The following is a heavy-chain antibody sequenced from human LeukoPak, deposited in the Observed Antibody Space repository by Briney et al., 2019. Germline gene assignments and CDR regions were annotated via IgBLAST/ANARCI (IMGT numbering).Heavy chain of an antibody. CDR1: GFTVSSNY. V-gene: IGHV3-66*02. D-gene: IGHD2-15*01. Sequence: PGGSLRLSCAASGFTVSSNYMSWVRQAPGKGLEWVSVIYSGGSTYYADSVKGRFTISRDNSKNTLYLQMNSLRAEDTAVYYCASSRYCSGGSCYYEYFRHWGQGTLVTVSS. CDR2: IYSGGST. CDR3: ASSRYCSGGSCYYEYFRH. J-gene: IGHJ1*01.